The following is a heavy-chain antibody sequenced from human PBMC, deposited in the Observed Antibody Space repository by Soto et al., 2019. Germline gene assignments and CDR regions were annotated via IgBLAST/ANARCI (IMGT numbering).Heavy chain of an antibody. Sequence: ASVKVSCKASGYTFISYGISWVRQAPGQGLEWIGWISAYNGNTNYAQKLQGRVTMTTDTSTSIAYMELRSLRSDDTAVYYCARVPRITMIVVPSGFDYWGQGTLVTVSS. J-gene: IGHJ4*02. CDR2: ISAYNGNT. CDR1: GYTFISYG. CDR3: ARVPRITMIVVPSGFDY. V-gene: IGHV1-18*01. D-gene: IGHD3-22*01.